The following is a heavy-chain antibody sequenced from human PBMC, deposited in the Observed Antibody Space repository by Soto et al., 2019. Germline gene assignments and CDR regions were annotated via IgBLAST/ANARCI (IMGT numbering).Heavy chain of an antibody. Sequence: QVQLQESGPGRVRPLQTLSLTCTVSGDSISIGGYYWSWIRQHPGKGLEWIGYIYHTGRTSYNPSLKSRVTISLDSSKRQFSLRLTSVTVADTAVYYCARGVRAWGQGTLVTVSS. CDR1: GDSISIGGYY. V-gene: IGHV4-31*03. D-gene: IGHD3-10*01. CDR3: ARGVRA. CDR2: IYHTGRT. J-gene: IGHJ5*02.